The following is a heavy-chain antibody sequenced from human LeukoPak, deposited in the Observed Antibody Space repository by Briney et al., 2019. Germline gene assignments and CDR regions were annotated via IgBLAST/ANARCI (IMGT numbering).Heavy chain of an antibody. Sequence: PGGSLRLSCAASGFTFSSYGMHWVRQAPGKGLEWVAFIRYDGSNKYYADSVKGRFTISRDNSKNTLYLQMNSLSAEDTAVYYCAKAFVYCSGGSCYDPIDYWGQGTLVTVSS. CDR1: GFTFSSYG. D-gene: IGHD2-15*01. V-gene: IGHV3-30*02. J-gene: IGHJ4*02. CDR2: IRYDGSNK. CDR3: AKAFVYCSGGSCYDPIDY.